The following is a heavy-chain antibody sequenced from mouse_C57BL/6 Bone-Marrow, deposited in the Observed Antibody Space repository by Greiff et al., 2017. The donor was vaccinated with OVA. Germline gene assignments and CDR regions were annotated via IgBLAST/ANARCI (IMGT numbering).Heavy chain of an antibody. CDR3: ASEGASSGYGGYAMDY. V-gene: IGHV1-18*01. J-gene: IGHJ4*01. Sequence: VQLKESGPELVKPGASVKIPCKASGYTFTDYNMDWVKQSHGKSLEWIGDINPNNGGTIYNQKVKGKATLTVDKSSSTANMELRSLTSEDTSVYYCASEGASSGYGGYAMDYWGQGTSVTVSS. D-gene: IGHD3-2*02. CDR2: INPNNGGT. CDR1: GYTFTDYN.